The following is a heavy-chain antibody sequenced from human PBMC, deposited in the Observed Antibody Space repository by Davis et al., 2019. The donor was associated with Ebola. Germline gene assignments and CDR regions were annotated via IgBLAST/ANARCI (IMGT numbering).Heavy chain of an antibody. CDR3: AIGHNYAHEY. D-gene: IGHD4-11*01. Sequence: ASVKVSCKASGYTFTDYNIHWVRQAPGQGLEWMGRIRPNSGGTDYGQKFRGRVTMTRDTSISTVYMELSSLRYDDTSDYYCAIGHNYAHEYLGQGTLVTVSS. V-gene: IGHV1-2*06. CDR1: GYTFTDYN. J-gene: IGHJ4*02. CDR2: IRPNSGGT.